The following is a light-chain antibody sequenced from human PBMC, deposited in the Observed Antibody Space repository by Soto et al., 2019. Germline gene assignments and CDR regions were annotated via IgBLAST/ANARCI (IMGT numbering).Light chain of an antibody. Sequence: EIVLTQSPGTLSLSPGERATLSCRASQTISNTLAWYQQKPGQAPRLLIYGASTRATGIPDRFSGSGSGTDFTLTISRLEPEDSAVYYCQQYGSSPTWTFGQGTKVDIK. CDR3: QQYGSSPTWT. CDR2: GAS. J-gene: IGKJ1*01. V-gene: IGKV3-20*01. CDR1: QTISNT.